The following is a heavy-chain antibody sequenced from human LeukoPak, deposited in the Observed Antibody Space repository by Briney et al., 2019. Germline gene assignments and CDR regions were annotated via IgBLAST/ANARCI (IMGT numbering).Heavy chain of an antibody. CDR2: ISAYNGNT. D-gene: IGHD4-17*01. CDR1: GYSFTTYG. CDR3: ARYGMGMTTVTTLNWLDP. V-gene: IGHV1-18*01. Sequence: ASVKLSCKASGYSFTTYGINWVREAPGQGLEWMGWISAYNGNTKYAQKLQGRVPMTTDTSTSTGYMELRSLRSDDTAVYYCARYGMGMTTVTTLNWLDPWGQGTLVTVSS. J-gene: IGHJ5*02.